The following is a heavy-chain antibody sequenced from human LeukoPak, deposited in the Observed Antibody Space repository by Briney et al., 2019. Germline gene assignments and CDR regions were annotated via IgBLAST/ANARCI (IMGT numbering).Heavy chain of an antibody. CDR1: GGTFSSYA. CDR2: IIPIFGTA. J-gene: IGHJ4*02. V-gene: IGHV1-69*13. D-gene: IGHD6-13*01. Sequence: ASVKVSCTASGGTFSSYAISWVRQAPGQGLEWMGGIIPIFGTANYAQKFQGRVTITADESTSTAYMELSSLRSEDTAVYYCARTQYSSSWYYDYWGQGTLVTVSS. CDR3: ARTQYSSSWYYDY.